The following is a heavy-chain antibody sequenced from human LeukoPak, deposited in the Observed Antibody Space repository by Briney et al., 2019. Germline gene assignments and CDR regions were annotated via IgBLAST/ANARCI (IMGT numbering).Heavy chain of an antibody. D-gene: IGHD4-17*01. Sequence: SETLSLTCTVSGGSISSSSYYWGWIRQPPGKGLEWIGSIYHSGSTYYNPSLKSRVTISVDTSKNQFSLKLSSVTAADTAVYYCARDGNYGDLGYWGQGTLVTVSS. CDR3: ARDGNYGDLGY. CDR1: GGSISSSSYY. CDR2: IYHSGST. V-gene: IGHV4-39*07. J-gene: IGHJ4*02.